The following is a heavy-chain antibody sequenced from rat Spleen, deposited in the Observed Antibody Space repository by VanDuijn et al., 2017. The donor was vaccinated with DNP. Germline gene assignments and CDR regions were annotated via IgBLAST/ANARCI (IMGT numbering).Heavy chain of an antibody. CDR2: ITNTGDST. CDR1: GFIFSNYW. J-gene: IGHJ2*01. Sequence: EVQLVESGGGPVQPGRSLKISCIASGFIFSNYWMTWIRQAPGKGLEWVASITNTGDSTYYSDSVKGRFSISRDNAKSTLYLQVNSLRSEDTATYYCVRESFGVDYWGHGVMVTVSS. D-gene: IGHD4-3*01. CDR3: VRESFGVDY. V-gene: IGHV5-31*01.